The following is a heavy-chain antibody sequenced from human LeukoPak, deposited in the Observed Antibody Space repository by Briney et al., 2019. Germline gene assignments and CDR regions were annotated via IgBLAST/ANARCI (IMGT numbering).Heavy chain of an antibody. CDR3: ARDWSPTLYDFWSGYSRGDAFDI. D-gene: IGHD3-3*01. CDR1: GGTFSSYA. J-gene: IGHJ3*02. CDR2: IIPIFGTA. V-gene: IGHV1-69*13. Sequence: GASVKVSCKASGGTFSSYAISWVRQAPGQGLEWMGGIIPIFGTANYAQKFQGRVTITADESTSTAYMELSSLRSEDTAVYYCARDWSPTLYDFWSGYSRGDAFDIWGQGTMVTVSS.